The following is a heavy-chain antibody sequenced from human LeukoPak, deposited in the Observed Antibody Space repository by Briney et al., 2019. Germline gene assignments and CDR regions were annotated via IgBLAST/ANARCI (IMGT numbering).Heavy chain of an antibody. J-gene: IGHJ4*02. CDR2: IYHSGST. CDR1: GGSISSGYY. Sequence: SETLSLTCTVSGGSISSGYYWGWIRQPPGKGLEWIGSIYHSGSTYYNPSLKSRVTISVDTSKNQFSLKLSSVTAADTAAYYCASSSGWYVNDYWGQGTLVTVSS. D-gene: IGHD6-19*01. V-gene: IGHV4-38-2*02. CDR3: ASSSGWYVNDY.